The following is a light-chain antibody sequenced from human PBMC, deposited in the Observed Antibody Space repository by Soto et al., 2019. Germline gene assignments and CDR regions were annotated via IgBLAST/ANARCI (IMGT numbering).Light chain of an antibody. Sequence: EIVLTQSPGTLSFSPGERATLSCRSSQSVSRNYLAWYQQKPGQAPRLLIYGASDRATGIPDRFSGSGSGTDFTLTISRLEPEDFAVYYCQQYGSSPQTFAQGTKVDIK. CDR1: QSVSRNY. CDR3: QQYGSSPQT. V-gene: IGKV3-20*01. CDR2: GAS. J-gene: IGKJ1*01.